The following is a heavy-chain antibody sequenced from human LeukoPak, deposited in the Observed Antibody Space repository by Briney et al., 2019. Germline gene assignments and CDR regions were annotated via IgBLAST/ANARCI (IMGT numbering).Heavy chain of an antibody. CDR2: ISSSSSYI. V-gene: IGHV3-21*01. J-gene: IGHJ4*02. CDR3: ARDWDGYFLTY. D-gene: IGHD5-24*01. CDR1: GFTFSSYR. Sequence: GGSLRLSCAASGFTFSSYRMNWVRQAPGKGLEWLSSISSSSSYIYYADSVKGRFTISRDNAKNSLYLQMTSLRAEDTAVYYCARDWDGYFLTYWGQGTLVTVSS.